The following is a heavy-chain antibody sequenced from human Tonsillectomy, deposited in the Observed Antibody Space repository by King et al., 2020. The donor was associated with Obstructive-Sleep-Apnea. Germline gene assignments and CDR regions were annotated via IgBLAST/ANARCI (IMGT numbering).Heavy chain of an antibody. Sequence: VQLVESGGGLVQPGGSLRLSCSASGFTFSSYAMHWVRQAPGKGLEYVSAISSNGVSTYYADSVKGRFTISRDNSKNTLYLQMSSLRAEDTAVYYCVKTRAKYSSSPQGDYWGQGTLVTVSS. J-gene: IGHJ4*02. V-gene: IGHV3-64D*06. D-gene: IGHD6-6*01. CDR2: ISSNGVST. CDR3: VKTRAKYSSSPQGDY. CDR1: GFTFSSYA.